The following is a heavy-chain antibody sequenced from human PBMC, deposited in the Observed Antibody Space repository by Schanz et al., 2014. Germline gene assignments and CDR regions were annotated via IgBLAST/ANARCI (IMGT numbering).Heavy chain of an antibody. V-gene: IGHV3-7*01. D-gene: IGHD1-1*01. CDR2: IKKDGSEK. CDR1: GFTFRGFG. Sequence: EVQLAESGGGLVQPGGSLRLSCAASGFTFRGFGRTWVRQAPGKGLEWVANIKKDGSEKYYVDSVKGRFTISRDNTKNTLFLQMNSLRPEDTAVYYCARGRVLESWGQGTLVTVSS. CDR3: ARGRVLES. J-gene: IGHJ5*02.